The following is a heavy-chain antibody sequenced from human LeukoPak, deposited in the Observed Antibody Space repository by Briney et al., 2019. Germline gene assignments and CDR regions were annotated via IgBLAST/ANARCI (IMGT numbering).Heavy chain of an antibody. CDR1: AFTFTNNF. CDR2: IKQDGSEK. V-gene: IGHV3-7*01. J-gene: IGHJ4*02. Sequence: GGSLRVSRAASAFTFTNNFMSWVRQVPGKGLEWVANIKQDGSEKTYADSVRGRFTIFRDNAKDSVYLQMNSLRAEDSATYYCAREGFYFFDFWGQGTLVTVS. CDR3: AREGFYFFDF.